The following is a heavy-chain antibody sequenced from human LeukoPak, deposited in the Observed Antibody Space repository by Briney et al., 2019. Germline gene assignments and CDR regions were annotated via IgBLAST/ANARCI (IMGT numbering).Heavy chain of an antibody. CDR2: IKQDGSEK. CDR3: LIAVAGTELDY. CDR1: GFTFSSYW. V-gene: IGHV3-7*01. Sequence: PGGSLRLSCAASGFTFSSYWMSWVRQAPGKGLEWVANIKQDGSEKYYVDSVKGRFTISRDNAKNSLYLQMNGLRAEDTAVYYCLIAVAGTELDYWGQGTLVTVSS. J-gene: IGHJ4*02. D-gene: IGHD6-19*01.